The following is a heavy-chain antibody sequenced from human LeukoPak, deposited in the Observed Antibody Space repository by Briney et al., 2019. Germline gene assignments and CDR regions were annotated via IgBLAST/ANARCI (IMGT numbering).Heavy chain of an antibody. J-gene: IGHJ6*02. CDR3: ARDQSPYCSSTSCSTGYYYYGMDV. D-gene: IGHD2-2*01. V-gene: IGHV1-69*13. CDR1: GYTFTSYG. Sequence: SVKVSCKASGYTFTSYGISWVRQAPGQGLEWMGGIIPIFGTANYAQKFQGRVTITADESTSTAYMELSSLRSEDTAVYYCARDQSPYCSSTSCSTGYYYYGMDVWGQGTTVTVSS. CDR2: IIPIFGTA.